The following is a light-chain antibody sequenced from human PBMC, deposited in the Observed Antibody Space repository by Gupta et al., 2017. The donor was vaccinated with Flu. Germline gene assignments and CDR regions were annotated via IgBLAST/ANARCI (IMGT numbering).Light chain of an antibody. J-gene: IGKJ2*01. Sequence: EIVLTQSPVSLSLSPGERATLSCRASQTVAASFLAWYQQQPGQAPRLLIYGASTRATGIPDRFSGSGYETDFTLTINRREPEDFAVYYCQRYGSSPAYTFGQGTKLEI. CDR3: QRYGSSPAYT. V-gene: IGKV3-20*01. CDR1: QTVAASF. CDR2: GAS.